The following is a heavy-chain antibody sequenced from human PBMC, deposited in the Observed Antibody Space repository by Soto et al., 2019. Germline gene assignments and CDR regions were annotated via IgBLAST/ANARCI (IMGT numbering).Heavy chain of an antibody. J-gene: IGHJ4*02. CDR1: GDSISRYY. Sequence: PSETLSLTCTVSGDSISRYYWSWIRQPPGKELEWIGYMYHSGSANYNPSLKSRVTISVDTSKNQFSLKLSSVTAADTAVYYCARVYGDYLDYWGQGTLVTVSS. CDR3: ARVYGDYLDY. CDR2: MYHSGSA. D-gene: IGHD4-17*01. V-gene: IGHV4-59*01.